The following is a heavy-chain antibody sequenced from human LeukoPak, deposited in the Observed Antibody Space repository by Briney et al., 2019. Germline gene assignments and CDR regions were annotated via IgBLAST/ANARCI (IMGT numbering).Heavy chain of an antibody. D-gene: IGHD6-13*01. J-gene: IGHJ6*01. CDR2: ISAYNGNT. CDR1: GYTITSYG. CDR3: ARLLRPGYSSSWYVLPSYYGMDV. V-gene: IGHV1-18*01. Sequence: ASVKVSCKASGYTITSYGFSWVRQPPGQGLEWMGWISAYNGNTNNAHKLQGRATMTTDTSTSTAYMELRSLTSDDTAVYYCARLLRPGYSSSWYVLPSYYGMDVWGQGTTVTVSS.